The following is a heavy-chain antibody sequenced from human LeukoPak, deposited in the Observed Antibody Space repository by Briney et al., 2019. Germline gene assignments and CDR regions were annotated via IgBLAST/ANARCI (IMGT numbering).Heavy chain of an antibody. J-gene: IGHJ4*02. CDR1: GFTVSSNY. Sequence: PGGSLRLPCAASGFTVSSNYMSWVRQAPGKGLEWVSVIYSSGSTYYTDSVKGRFTISRDNSKNTLYLQMNSLRAEDTAVYFCARVRSFDWLFKDWGQGTLVTVSS. CDR2: IYSSGST. CDR3: ARVRSFDWLFKD. D-gene: IGHD3-9*01. V-gene: IGHV3-53*01.